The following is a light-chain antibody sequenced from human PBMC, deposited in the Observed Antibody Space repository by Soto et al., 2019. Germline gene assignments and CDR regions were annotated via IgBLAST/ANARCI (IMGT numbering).Light chain of an antibody. CDR2: DVS. Sequence: QSALTQPASVSGSPGQSITISCTGTSSDVGGYNYVSWYQQHPGKVPKLMIYDVSNRPSGVSNRFSGSKSGNTASLTISGLQAEDEADYYCSSYTSRSTVRVFGGGTKLTVL. V-gene: IGLV2-14*03. CDR3: SSYTSRSTVRV. CDR1: SSDVGGYNY. J-gene: IGLJ3*02.